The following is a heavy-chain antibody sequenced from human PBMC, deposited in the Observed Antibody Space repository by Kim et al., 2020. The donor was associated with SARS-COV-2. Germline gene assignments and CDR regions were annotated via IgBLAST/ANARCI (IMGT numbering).Heavy chain of an antibody. CDR2: ISAYNGYT. Sequence: ASVKVSCKASGYTFTTYYISWVRQAPGQGLEWMGWISAYNGYTNYAQKFQGRVTMTTDTSTSTAYMELRSLRSDDTAMYYCAREPYSNFLDYWGQGTLVTVSS. J-gene: IGHJ4*02. CDR1: GYTFTTYY. D-gene: IGHD4-4*01. V-gene: IGHV1-18*01. CDR3: AREPYSNFLDY.